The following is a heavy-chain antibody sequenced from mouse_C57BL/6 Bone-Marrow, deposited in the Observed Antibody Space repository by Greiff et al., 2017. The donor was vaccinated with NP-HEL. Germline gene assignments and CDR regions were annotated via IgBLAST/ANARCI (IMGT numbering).Heavy chain of an antibody. V-gene: IGHV1-26*01. Sequence: VQLQQSGPELVKPGASVQISCKASGYTFTDYYVNWVKQSHGKSLEWIGDINPNNGGTSYNQKFKGKATLTVDKSSSTAYMELRSLTSEDSAVYYCARATYYDYDGAMDYWGQGTSVTVSS. CDR3: ARATYYDYDGAMDY. J-gene: IGHJ4*01. D-gene: IGHD2-4*01. CDR1: GYTFTDYY. CDR2: INPNNGGT.